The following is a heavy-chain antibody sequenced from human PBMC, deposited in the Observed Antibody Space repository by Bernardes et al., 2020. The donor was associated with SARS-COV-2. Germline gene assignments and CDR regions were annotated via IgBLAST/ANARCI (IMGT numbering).Heavy chain of an antibody. CDR3: ARDLADTTHGYYYYGMDV. J-gene: IGHJ6*02. V-gene: IGHV3-53*01. CDR2: IYSGGST. D-gene: IGHD6-13*01. Sequence: GGSLRLSCAASGFTVSSNYMSWVRQAPGKGLEWVSVIYSGGSTYYADSVKGRFTISRDNSKNTLYLQMNSLRAEDTAVYYCARDLADTTHGYYYYGMDVWGQGTTVTVSS. CDR1: GFTVSSNY.